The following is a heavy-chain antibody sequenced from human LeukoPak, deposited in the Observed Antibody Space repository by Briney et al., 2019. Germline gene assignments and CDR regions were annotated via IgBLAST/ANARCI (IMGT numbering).Heavy chain of an antibody. Sequence: PGGSLRLTCAASGFTVSSNFMSWVRQAPGKGLEWVSVIFSGGTIYFPDSAKGRFTISRDNSKNTLYLQINNLRAEDTAVYYCARGAIPAVLYSFDYWGQGSLVTVSS. D-gene: IGHD1-14*01. CDR3: ARGAIPAVLYSFDY. CDR1: GFTVSSNF. CDR2: IFSGGTI. J-gene: IGHJ4*02. V-gene: IGHV3-66*01.